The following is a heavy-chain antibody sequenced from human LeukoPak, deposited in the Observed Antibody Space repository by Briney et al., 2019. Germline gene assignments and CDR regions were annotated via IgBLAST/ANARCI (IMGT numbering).Heavy chain of an antibody. CDR3: ARAGIAARGDNYYMDV. D-gene: IGHD6-13*01. Sequence: ASVKVSCKASGYTFTSYGISWVRQAPGQGLEWMGGIIPIFSTANYALKFQGRVTITTDESTSTAYMELSSLRSEDTAVYYCARAGIAARGDNYYMDVWGKGTTVTVSS. V-gene: IGHV1-69*05. CDR1: GYTFTSYG. CDR2: IIPIFSTA. J-gene: IGHJ6*03.